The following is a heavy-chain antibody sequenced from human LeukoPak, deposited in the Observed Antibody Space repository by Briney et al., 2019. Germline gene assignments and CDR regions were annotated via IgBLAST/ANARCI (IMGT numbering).Heavy chain of an antibody. CDR1: GGSISSSSYY. J-gene: IGHJ6*03. V-gene: IGHV4-39*07. CDR3: ARVVVPAAINYYYYMDV. Sequence: PSETLSLTCTVSGGSISSSSYYWGRIRQPPGKELEWIGIIYYSGSTYYNPSLKSRVTLSVDTSKNQFSLKLSSVTAADTAVYYCARVVVPAAINYYYYMDVWGKGTTATVSS. D-gene: IGHD2-2*01. CDR2: IYYSGST.